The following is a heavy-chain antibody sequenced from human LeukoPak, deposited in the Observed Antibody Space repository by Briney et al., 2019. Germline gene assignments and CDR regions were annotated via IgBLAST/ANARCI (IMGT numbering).Heavy chain of an antibody. J-gene: IGHJ4*02. CDR1: GFTFSSYG. Sequence: GGSLRLSCAASGFTFSSYGMHWVRQAPGKGLEWVAVISYDGSNKYYADSVKGRFTISRDNSKNTLYLQMNGLRAEDTAVYYCARGADSYFDYWGQGTLVTVSS. CDR2: ISYDGSNK. D-gene: IGHD3-22*01. V-gene: IGHV3-30*03. CDR3: ARGADSYFDY.